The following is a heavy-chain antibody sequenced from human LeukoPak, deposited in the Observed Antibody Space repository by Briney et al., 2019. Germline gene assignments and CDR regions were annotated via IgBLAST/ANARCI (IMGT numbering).Heavy chain of an antibody. CDR3: ARGPINWFDP. CDR2: MSPNSGNT. Sequence: GASVEVSCKASGYIFTSYDINWVRQATGQGFEWMGRMSPNSGNTAYAEKFQGRVTMTRDTSINTAYMDLSSLTSEDTAVYYCARGPINWFDPWGQGTLVTVSS. CDR1: GYIFTSYD. J-gene: IGHJ5*02. V-gene: IGHV1-8*01.